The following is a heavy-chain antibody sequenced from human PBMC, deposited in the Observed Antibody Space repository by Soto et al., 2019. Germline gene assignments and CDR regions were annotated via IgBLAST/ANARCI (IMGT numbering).Heavy chain of an antibody. CDR1: GGTFSSYT. CDR2: IIPILGIA. CDR3: ARDQHPNEAMVTTDGWFDP. Sequence: SVKVSCKASGGTFSSYTISWVRQAPGQGLEWMERIIPILGIANYAQKFQGRVTITADKSTSTAYMELSSLRSEDTAVYYCARDQHPNEAMVTTDGWFDPWGQGTLVTVSS. J-gene: IGHJ5*02. V-gene: IGHV1-69*04. D-gene: IGHD5-18*01.